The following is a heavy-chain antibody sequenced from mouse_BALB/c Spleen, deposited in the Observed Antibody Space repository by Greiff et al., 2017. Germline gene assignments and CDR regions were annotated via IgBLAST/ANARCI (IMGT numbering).Heavy chain of an antibody. J-gene: IGHJ3*01. CDR1: GFSFTDYL. Sequence: QPTGPELVKPGASVKIFFKAFGFSFTDYLMPRVKQSHGKSLVWIGNINPYYGCTSYNLKFKGKATLTVDKSSSTADMQLNSLTSEDSSVYYCARSKYGNYGFAYWGQGTLVTVSA. V-gene: IGHV1-39*01. CDR2: INPYYGCT. CDR3: ARSKYGNYGFAY. D-gene: IGHD2-10*02.